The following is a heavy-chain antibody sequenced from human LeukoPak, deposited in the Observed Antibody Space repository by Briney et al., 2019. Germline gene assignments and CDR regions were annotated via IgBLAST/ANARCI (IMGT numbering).Heavy chain of an antibody. CDR1: GGSIRSYY. J-gene: IGHJ4*02. D-gene: IGHD3-22*01. V-gene: IGHV4-59*08. CDR2: IYYSGST. Sequence: PSETLSLTCTVSGGSIRSYYWSWIRQPPGKGLEWTGYIYYSGSTNYNASLKSRVTISVDTSKNQFSLKLSSVTAADTAVYYWARLRNLYDTSGYYPHDYWGQGTLVTVSS. CDR3: ARLRNLYDTSGYYPHDY.